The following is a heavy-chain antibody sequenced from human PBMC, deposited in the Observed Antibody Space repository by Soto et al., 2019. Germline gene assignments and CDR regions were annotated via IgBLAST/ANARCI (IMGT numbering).Heavy chain of an antibody. J-gene: IGHJ4*02. CDR3: ASLWFGDPDY. D-gene: IGHD3-10*01. CDR2: IYHSGST. Sequence: QVQLQESGPGLVKPSGTLSLTCAVSGGSISSSNWWSWVRQPPGKGLEWIGEIYHSGSTNYNPSLKXXVXIXXDKSRNQFSLTLSSVTAADTAVYYCASLWFGDPDYWGQGTLVTVSS. V-gene: IGHV4-4*02. CDR1: GGSISSSNW.